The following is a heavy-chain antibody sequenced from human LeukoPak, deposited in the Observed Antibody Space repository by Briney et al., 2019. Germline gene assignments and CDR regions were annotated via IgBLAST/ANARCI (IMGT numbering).Heavy chain of an antibody. CDR2: ISGSGGST. D-gene: IGHD3-10*01. CDR1: GFTFSTYG. CDR3: AGRGSGSYFDF. Sequence: GGTLRLPCSASGFTFSTYGLNWVRQAPGQGLEWVSAISGSGGSTYYADSVKGRFTISRDNSKNTLYLQMNSLRAEDTAVYYCAGRGSGSYFDFWGPGTLVTVSS. V-gene: IGHV3-23*01. J-gene: IGHJ4*02.